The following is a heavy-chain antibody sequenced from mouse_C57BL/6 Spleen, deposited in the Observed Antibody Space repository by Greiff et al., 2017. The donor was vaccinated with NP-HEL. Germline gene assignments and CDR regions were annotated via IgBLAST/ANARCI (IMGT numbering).Heavy chain of an antibody. Sequence: EVQGVESGGGLVKPGGSLKLSCAASGFTFSSYAMSWVRQTPEKRLEWVATISDGGSYTYYPDNVKGRFTISRENAKNNLYLQMSHLKSEDTAMYYCARGYDYDGRFAYWGQGTLVTVSA. V-gene: IGHV5-4*01. D-gene: IGHD2-4*01. CDR3: ARGYDYDGRFAY. CDR1: GFTFSSYA. CDR2: ISDGGSYT. J-gene: IGHJ3*01.